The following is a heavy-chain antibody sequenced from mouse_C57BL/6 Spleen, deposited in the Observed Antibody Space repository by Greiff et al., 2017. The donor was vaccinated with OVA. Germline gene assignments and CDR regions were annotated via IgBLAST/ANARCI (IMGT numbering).Heavy chain of an antibody. J-gene: IGHJ4*01. CDR2: INYDGSST. D-gene: IGHD2-3*01. CDR1: GFTFSDYY. Sequence: EVMLVESEGGLVQPGSSMKLSCTASGFTFSDYYMAWVRQVPEKGLEWVANINYDGSSTYYLDSLKSRFIISRDNAKNILYLQMSSLKSEDTATYYCARARWLLPPYYAMDYWGQGTSVTVSS. V-gene: IGHV5-16*01. CDR3: ARARWLLPPYYAMDY.